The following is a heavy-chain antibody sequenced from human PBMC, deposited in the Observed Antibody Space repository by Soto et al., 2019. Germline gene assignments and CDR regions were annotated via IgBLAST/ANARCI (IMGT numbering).Heavy chain of an antibody. CDR2: INAGNGNT. V-gene: IGHV1-3*01. J-gene: IGHJ6*02. Sequence: ASVKVSCKASGYTFTSYAMHWVRQAPGQRLEWMGWINAGNGNTKYSQKFQGRVTITRDTSASTAYMELSSLRSEDTAVYYCARVGWSSGWPYDNDYYGMDGWGQGTTVTVSS. D-gene: IGHD6-19*01. CDR1: GYTFTSYA. CDR3: ARVGWSSGWPYDNDYYGMDG.